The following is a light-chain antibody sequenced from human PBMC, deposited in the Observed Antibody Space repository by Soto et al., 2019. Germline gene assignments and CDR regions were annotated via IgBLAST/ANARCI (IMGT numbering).Light chain of an antibody. CDR2: GAS. CDR3: QQSGSSFYT. CDR1: QSVSSY. Sequence: EIVMTQSPAILSVSPGGRATLSCRASQSVSSYLAWYQQRPGQPPRLLIYGASTRATGIPARFSGSGSGTEFSLSISSLQSEDFAVYYCQQSGSSFYTFGQGTKLEIK. J-gene: IGKJ2*01. V-gene: IGKV3-15*01.